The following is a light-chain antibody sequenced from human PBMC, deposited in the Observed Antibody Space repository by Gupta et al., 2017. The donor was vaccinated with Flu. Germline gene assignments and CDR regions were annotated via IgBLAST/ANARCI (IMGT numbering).Light chain of an antibody. CDR3: QQLHDYPLT. CDR1: QSINNY. Sequence: DIQLTQSPSLLSASIGDRVTITCRASQSINNYLAWYQQKPGEAPQLLIYAASNLQSGVPSRFSGSGSGAEFTLTVSSLQPEDFATYYCQQLHDYPLTFGGGTKVEIQ. V-gene: IGKV1-9*01. J-gene: IGKJ4*01. CDR2: AAS.